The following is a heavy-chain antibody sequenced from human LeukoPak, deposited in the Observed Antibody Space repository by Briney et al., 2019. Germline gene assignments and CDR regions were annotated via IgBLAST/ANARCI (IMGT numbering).Heavy chain of an antibody. V-gene: IGHV2-5*01. Sequence: SGPTLVNPTETLTLTCTFSGFSLSTTGVCVGWIRQPPGKALEWLALIYWNDDKRYSPSLKSRLTITKDTSKNQVVLTMTNMDPADTATYHCAHRKRGSGWLSGEWFDPWGQGTLVTVSS. CDR1: GFSLSTTGVC. CDR3: AHRKRGSGWLSGEWFDP. D-gene: IGHD6-19*01. J-gene: IGHJ5*02. CDR2: IYWNDDK.